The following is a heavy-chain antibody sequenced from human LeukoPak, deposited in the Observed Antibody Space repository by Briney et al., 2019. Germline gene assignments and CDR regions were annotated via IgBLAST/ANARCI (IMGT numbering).Heavy chain of an antibody. J-gene: IGHJ3*02. D-gene: IGHD2-2*01. V-gene: IGHV3-7*03. CDR2: IKYDEIEK. CDR1: GFAFSSFW. CDR3: ARVTEDVLWSAFDI. Sequence: GGSLRLSCAASGFAFSSFWMSWVRQAPGKGPEWVANIKYDEIEKYHVDSVKGRFTISRDNAKNSVYLQMNSLTAEDTAVYYCARVTEDVLWSAFDIWGQGTMVTVSS.